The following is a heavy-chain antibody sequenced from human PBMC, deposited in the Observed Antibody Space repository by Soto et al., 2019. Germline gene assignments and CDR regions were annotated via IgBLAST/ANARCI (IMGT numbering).Heavy chain of an antibody. CDR1: GGSITSANYY. J-gene: IGHJ5*02. CDR2: IYSSGTT. D-gene: IGHD3-16*02. V-gene: IGHV4-31*03. CDR3: ARMGLHLGELSRNWFDP. Sequence: QVQLQESGPGLVKPSQTLSLSCSISGGSITSANYYWTWIRLFPGKGLECIGYIYSSGTTHYNPSIKSRATISLDTSNNQFALEVKSATAADTAVYYCARMGLHLGELSRNWFDPWGQGSLVTVSS.